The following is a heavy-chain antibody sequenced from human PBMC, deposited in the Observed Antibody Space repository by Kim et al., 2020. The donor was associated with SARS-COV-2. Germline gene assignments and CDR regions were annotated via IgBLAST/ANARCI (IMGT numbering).Heavy chain of an antibody. CDR3: ARDSTPYDFWSGYYTGGWFDP. V-gene: IGHV3-33*01. CDR2: IWYDGSNK. Sequence: GGSLRLSCAASGFTFSSYGMHWVRQAPGKGLEWVAVIWYDGSNKYYADSVKGRFTISRDNSKNTLYLQMNSLRAEDTAVYYCARDSTPYDFWSGYYTGGWFDPWGQGTLVTVSS. J-gene: IGHJ5*02. D-gene: IGHD3-3*01. CDR1: GFTFSSYG.